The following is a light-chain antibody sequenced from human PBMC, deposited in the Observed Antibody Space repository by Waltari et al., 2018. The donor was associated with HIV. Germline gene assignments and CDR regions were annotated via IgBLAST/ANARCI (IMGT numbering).Light chain of an antibody. Sequence: QSVLTQPPSASGTLGQRVTIPCPGSNSNAGSKYVYWYQQVPGTAPKQLIYGNDQRRSGVPDRFSASKSGASASLSISGLRSEDEADYYCVAWDDSLSGFAFGTGTKVTVL. CDR3: VAWDDSLSGFA. CDR2: GND. CDR1: NSNAGSKY. J-gene: IGLJ1*01. V-gene: IGLV1-47*01.